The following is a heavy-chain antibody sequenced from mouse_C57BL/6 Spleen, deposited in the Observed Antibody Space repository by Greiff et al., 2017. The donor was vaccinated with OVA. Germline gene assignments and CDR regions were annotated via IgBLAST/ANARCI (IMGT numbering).Heavy chain of an antibody. CDR1: GYTFTDYN. J-gene: IGHJ3*01. CDR3: AREDNGSRKAWFAY. V-gene: IGHV1-18*01. Sequence: VQLQQSGPELVKPGASVKIPCKASGYTFTDYNMDWVKQSHGKSLEWIGDINPNNGGTIYNQKFKGKATLTVDKSSSTAYMELRSLTSEDTAVYYCAREDNGSRKAWFAYWGQGTLVTVSA. D-gene: IGHD1-1*01. CDR2: INPNNGGT.